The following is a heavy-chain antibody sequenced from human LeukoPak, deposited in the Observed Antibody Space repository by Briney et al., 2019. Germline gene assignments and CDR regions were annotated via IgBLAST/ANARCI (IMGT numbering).Heavy chain of an antibody. CDR3: AREGSYDILTGYGFYGMDV. D-gene: IGHD3-9*01. J-gene: IGHJ6*02. CDR1: GFTFSDYY. CDR2: ISSSGSTI. V-gene: IGHV3-11*01. Sequence: GGSLRLSCAASGFTFSDYYMSWIRQAPGKGLEWVSYISSSGSTIYYADSVKGRFTVSRDNAKNSLYLQMNSLRAGDTAVYYCAREGSYDILTGYGFYGMDVWGQGTTVTVSS.